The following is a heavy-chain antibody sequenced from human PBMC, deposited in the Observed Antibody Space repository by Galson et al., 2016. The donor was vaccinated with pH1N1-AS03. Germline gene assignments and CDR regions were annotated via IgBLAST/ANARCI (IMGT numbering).Heavy chain of an antibody. J-gene: IGHJ4*02. CDR2: ISRSSTYI. CDR1: GFTFSGYS. CDR3: ARTFPVRVVVVEAAMQEGPDY. Sequence: SLRLSCAASGFTFSGYSMNWFRQAPGKGLEWVSSISRSSTYIYYADSVKGRFTISRDNAKNSLFLKMHSLRAENTAVYYCARTFPVRVVVVEAAMQEGPDYWGQGTLVTVSS. D-gene: IGHD2-2*01. V-gene: IGHV3-21*03.